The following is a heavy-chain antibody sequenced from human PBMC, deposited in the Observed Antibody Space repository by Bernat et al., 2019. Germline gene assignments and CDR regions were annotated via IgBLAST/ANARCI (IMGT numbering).Heavy chain of an antibody. CDR3: AKDQWEPGSGYYPAWHHFDY. CDR1: GFTLSSYD. Sequence: VQLVESGGGVVRPGRSLRLSCVASGFTLSSYDMHWVRQAPGKGLEWVAVISYDGRNKYYADSVKGRFTISRDNSKNTLYLQMNSLGGEDTAVYYCAKDQWEPGSGYYPAWHHFDYWGQGTLVTVSS. CDR2: ISYDGRNK. V-gene: IGHV3-30*18. D-gene: IGHD3-22*01. J-gene: IGHJ4*02.